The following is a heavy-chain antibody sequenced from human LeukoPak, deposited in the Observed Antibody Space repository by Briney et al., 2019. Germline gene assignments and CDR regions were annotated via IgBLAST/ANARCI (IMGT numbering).Heavy chain of an antibody. CDR2: ISAYNGNT. CDR3: ARLGYYYSYYYYMDV. Sequence: ASVKVSCKASGGTFSSYAISWVRQAPGQGLEWMGWISAYNGNTNYAQKLQGRVTMTTDTSTSTAYMELRSLRSDDTAVYYCARLGYYYSYYYYMDVWGKGTTVTISS. V-gene: IGHV1-18*01. J-gene: IGHJ6*03. D-gene: IGHD3-22*01. CDR1: GGTFSSYA.